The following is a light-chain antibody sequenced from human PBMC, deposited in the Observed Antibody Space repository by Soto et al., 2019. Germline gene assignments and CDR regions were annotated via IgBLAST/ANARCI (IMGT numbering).Light chain of an antibody. Sequence: DLQLTQSPPSLSATVGARVTITSRASQSITDYLNWYQQKPGKAPKVLIYAASSLQSGVPSRFSASGSGTDFTLTISRLQPEDFATYFCQQTYITPFTFGQGTRLEI. J-gene: IGKJ5*01. CDR1: QSITDY. V-gene: IGKV1-39*01. CDR3: QQTYITPFT. CDR2: AAS.